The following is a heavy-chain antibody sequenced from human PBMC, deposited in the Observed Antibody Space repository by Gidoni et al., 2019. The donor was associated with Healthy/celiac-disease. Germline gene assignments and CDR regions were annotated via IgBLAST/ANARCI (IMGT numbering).Heavy chain of an antibody. J-gene: IGHJ4*02. Sequence: QVQLQESGPGLVKPSETLSLTCTVSGGSISSYYWSWIRQPPGKGLEWIGYIYYSGSTNYNPSLKSRVTISVDTSKNQFSLKLSSVTAADTAVYYCARVALGWLAHDYWGQGTLVTVSS. CDR1: GGSISSYY. CDR2: IYYSGST. CDR3: ARVALGWLAHDY. V-gene: IGHV4-59*01. D-gene: IGHD6-19*01.